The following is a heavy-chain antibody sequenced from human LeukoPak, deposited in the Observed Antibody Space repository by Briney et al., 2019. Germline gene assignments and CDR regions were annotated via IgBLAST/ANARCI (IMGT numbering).Heavy chain of an antibody. CDR2: INPSGGST. J-gene: IGHJ6*03. Sequence: ASVKVSCKASGYTFTGYYMHWVRQAPRQGLEWMGIINPSGGSTSYAQKFQGRVTMTRDTSTSTVYMELSSLRSEDTAVYYCARAVLPSSWYEDYYYMDVWGKGTTVTVSS. CDR3: ARAVLPSSWYEDYYYMDV. D-gene: IGHD6-13*01. CDR1: GYTFTGYY. V-gene: IGHV1-46*01.